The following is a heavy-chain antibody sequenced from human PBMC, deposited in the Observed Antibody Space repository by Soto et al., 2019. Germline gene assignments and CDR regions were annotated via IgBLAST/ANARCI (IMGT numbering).Heavy chain of an antibody. CDR2: ISSSSSYI. J-gene: IGHJ5*02. D-gene: IGHD6-25*01. CDR3: ARDVNAPASHPYNWFDP. Sequence: GGSLRLSYAASGFTFSSYSMNWVRQAPGKGLEWVSSISSSSSYIYYADSVKGRFTISRDNAKNSLYLQMNSLRAEDTAVYYCARDVNAPASHPYNWFDPWGQGTLVTVSS. V-gene: IGHV3-21*01. CDR1: GFTFSSYS.